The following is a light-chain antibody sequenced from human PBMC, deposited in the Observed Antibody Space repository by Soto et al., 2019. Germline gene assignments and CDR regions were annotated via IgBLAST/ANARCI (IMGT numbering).Light chain of an antibody. J-gene: IGLJ2*01. CDR3: CSYAGSSRV. Sequence: QSALTQPRSVSGSPGQSVTISCTGASGDIGGYNYVSWYQHHPGKAPKLIIFDVNKRPSGVPDRFSGSKSGNTASLTISGLQPEDEADYYCCSYAGSSRVFGGGTKLTVL. CDR1: SGDIGGYNY. V-gene: IGLV2-11*01. CDR2: DVN.